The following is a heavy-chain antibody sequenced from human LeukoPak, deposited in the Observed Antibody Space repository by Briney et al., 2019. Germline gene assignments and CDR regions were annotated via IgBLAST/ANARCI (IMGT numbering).Heavy chain of an antibody. V-gene: IGHV3-64*04. CDR1: GFTFSSYA. D-gene: IGHD2-2*01. J-gene: IGHJ4*02. Sequence: PGGSLRLSCSASGFTFSSYAMHWVRQAPGKGLEYVSAMSSNGGSTYYADSVKGRFTISRDNSKNTLYLQMNSLRAEDTAVYYCARALVVVPAGHFDYWGQGTLVTVSS. CDR3: ARALVVVPAGHFDY. CDR2: MSSNGGST.